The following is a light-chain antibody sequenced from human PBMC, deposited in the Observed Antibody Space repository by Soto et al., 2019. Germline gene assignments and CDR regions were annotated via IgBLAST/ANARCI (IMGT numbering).Light chain of an antibody. CDR3: QKYNSAPPT. V-gene: IGKV1-27*01. Sequence: DIQMTQSPSSLSASVGDRVTITCRASQGISNYLAWYQQKPGKVPKLLIYAASTLQSVVPSRFSGSGSGTDFTLIISSLQPEDVATYYCQKYNSAPPTFGGGNKVEIK. J-gene: IGKJ4*01. CDR1: QGISNY. CDR2: AAS.